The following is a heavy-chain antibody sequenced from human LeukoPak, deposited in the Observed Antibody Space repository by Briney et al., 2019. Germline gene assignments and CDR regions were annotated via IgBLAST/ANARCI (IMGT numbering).Heavy chain of an antibody. Sequence: GGSLRLPCAASGFTVSSDYMSWVRQAPGKGLEWVSTISGSGGTTYYADSVKGRFTISRDNSKNTLFLQMNSLRAEDTAVYYCAKGDNSTWTVDYWGQGTLVTVSS. J-gene: IGHJ4*02. CDR3: AKGDNSTWTVDY. CDR1: GFTVSSDY. CDR2: ISGSGGTT. D-gene: IGHD6-13*01. V-gene: IGHV3-23*01.